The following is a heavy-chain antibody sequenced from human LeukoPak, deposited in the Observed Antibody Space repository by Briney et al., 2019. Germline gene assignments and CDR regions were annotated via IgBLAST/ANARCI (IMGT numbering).Heavy chain of an antibody. D-gene: IGHD2/OR15-2a*01. Sequence: SETLSLTCTVSGGSIRSISYYWGWIRQPPGKGLEWIGSIYYSGITYYNPSLKSRVTISVDTSKNQFSLKLSSVTAADTAVYYCASVTGSYYFYYYMAVWGKGTTVTVSS. V-gene: IGHV4-39*07. CDR3: ASVTGSYYFYYYMAV. J-gene: IGHJ6*03. CDR1: GGSIRSISYY. CDR2: IYYSGIT.